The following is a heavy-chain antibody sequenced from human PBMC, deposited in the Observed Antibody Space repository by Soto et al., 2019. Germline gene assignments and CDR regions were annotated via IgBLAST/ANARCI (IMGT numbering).Heavy chain of an antibody. V-gene: IGHV4-39*01. CDR3: ARHGLYFYSSGSSYVWGYSYYYMIV. D-gene: IGHD3-10*01. CDR2: IYYSGST. Sequence: SETLSLTCTVSGGSSISSSYYWGGFLQTPEKGLEWIGSIYYSGSTHYNPSLKSRVTISVDTSKNKCSLKLRSVTAADTAVYYCARHGLYFYSSGSSYVWGYSYYYMIVWGKGTTVT. J-gene: IGHJ6*03. CDR1: GGSSISSSYY.